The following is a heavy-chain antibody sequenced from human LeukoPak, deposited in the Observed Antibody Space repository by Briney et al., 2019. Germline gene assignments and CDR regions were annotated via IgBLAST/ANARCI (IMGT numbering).Heavy chain of an antibody. Sequence: GASVKVSCKASGFTFTSSAMQWVRQARGQRLEWIGWIVVGSGNTNYAQKFQERVTITRDMSTSTAYMELSSLRSEDTAVYYCAADQARYSGSYWFDPWGQGTLVTVSS. CDR1: GFTFTSSA. D-gene: IGHD1-26*01. V-gene: IGHV1-58*02. CDR2: IVVGSGNT. J-gene: IGHJ5*02. CDR3: AADQARYSGSYWFDP.